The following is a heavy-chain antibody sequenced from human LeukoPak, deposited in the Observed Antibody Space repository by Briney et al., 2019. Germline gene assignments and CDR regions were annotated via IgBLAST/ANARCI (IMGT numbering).Heavy chain of an antibody. V-gene: IGHV3-64*02. Sequence: GGSLRLSCAASGFTFSDYTIQWVRQAPGKRLQSVSAITSNGAYTHYADSVKGRFTISRDNSRNAVFLQMGGLRIEDMAVYYCARVKMGATVSDYYYYYMDVWGKGTTVTVSS. CDR2: ITSNGAYT. J-gene: IGHJ6*03. CDR3: ARVKMGATVSDYYYYYMDV. CDR1: GFTFSDYT. D-gene: IGHD1-26*01.